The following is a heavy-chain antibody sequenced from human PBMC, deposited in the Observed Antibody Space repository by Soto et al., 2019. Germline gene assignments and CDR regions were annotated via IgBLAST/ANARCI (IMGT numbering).Heavy chain of an antibody. V-gene: IGHV4-4*07. D-gene: IGHD1-26*01. CDR2: TFINGNT. CDR3: ARSGASYNCDS. J-gene: IGHJ4*02. CDR1: SGSVSTYY. Sequence: SETLSLTCTVSSGSVSTYYWSWIRQPAGKGLEWIGRTFINGNTNYNPSLRSRVTMSVDTSKGQFSRNLTSVTAADTAVYFCARSGASYNCDSWGEGILVTGSS.